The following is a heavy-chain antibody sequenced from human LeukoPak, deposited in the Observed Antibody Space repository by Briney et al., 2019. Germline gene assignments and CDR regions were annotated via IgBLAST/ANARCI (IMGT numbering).Heavy chain of an antibody. V-gene: IGHV3-23*01. D-gene: IGHD2-2*01. J-gene: IGHJ4*02. CDR1: GFTFRSYA. CDR2: ISGSGDTT. CDR3: AKVGARGCSSSTCFIY. Sequence: GGSLRPSCAASGFTFRSYAMSWVRQAPGRGLEGVSAISGSGDTTYYADSVKGRFTISRDNSKNTLYLQMNSLRPEDTAVYYCAKVGARGCSSSTCFIYWGQGTLVTVSS.